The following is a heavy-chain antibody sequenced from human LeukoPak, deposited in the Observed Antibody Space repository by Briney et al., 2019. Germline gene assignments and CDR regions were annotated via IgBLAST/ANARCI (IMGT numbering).Heavy chain of an antibody. CDR2: IYTSGST. D-gene: IGHD6-19*01. V-gene: IGHV4-61*02. Sequence: SETLSLTCTVSGGSISSGSYYWSWIRQPAGKGLEWIGRIYTSGSTNYNPSLKSRVTMSVDTSKNQFSLKLSSVTAADTAVYCCARGSGVAGNPTDWGQGTLVTVSS. CDR3: ARGSGVAGNPTD. CDR1: GGSISSGSYY. J-gene: IGHJ4*02.